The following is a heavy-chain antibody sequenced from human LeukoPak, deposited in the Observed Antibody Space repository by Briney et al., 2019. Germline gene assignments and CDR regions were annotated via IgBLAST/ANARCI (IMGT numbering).Heavy chain of an antibody. CDR3: ARDLRDASWFDP. CDR2: IYYSGST. Sequence: PSETLSLTCTVSGGSISSYYWSWIRQPPGKGLEWIGYIYYSGSTYYNPSLKSRVTISVDTSKNQFSLKLSSGTAADTAVYYCARDLRDASWFDPWGQGTLVTVSS. V-gene: IGHV4-59*12. J-gene: IGHJ5*02. CDR1: GGSISSYY.